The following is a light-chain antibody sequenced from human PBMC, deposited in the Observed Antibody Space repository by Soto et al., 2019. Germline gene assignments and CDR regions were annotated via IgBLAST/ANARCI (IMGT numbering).Light chain of an antibody. J-gene: IGLJ2*01. CDR3: CSYSGSRLI. V-gene: IGLV2-11*01. CDR1: SRDIGGYNH. Sequence: QSVLTQVRSVSGSPGQSVTISCTGTSRDIGGYNHVSWYQQHPGKAPKLIIYDVAKRPSGVPDRFSGSKSGNTASLTISGLQPEDEGDYSCCSYSGSRLIFGGGTKLTVL. CDR2: DVA.